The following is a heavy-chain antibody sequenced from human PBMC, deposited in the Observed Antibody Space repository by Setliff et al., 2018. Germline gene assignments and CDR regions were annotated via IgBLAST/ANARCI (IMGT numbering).Heavy chain of an antibody. CDR2: IFYSGRT. Sequence: SETLSLTCTVSGASITNINYYWGLIRQPPGEGLEWIGSIFYSGRTFYNPSLKSRVTISVDTSKNQFSLTLSSVTAADTALYYCAIGGGYCDFFDCFPFDNWGQGFLVTVSS. J-gene: IGHJ4*02. D-gene: IGHD3-16*01. CDR3: AIGGGYCDFFDCFPFDN. V-gene: IGHV4-39*01. CDR1: GASITNINYY.